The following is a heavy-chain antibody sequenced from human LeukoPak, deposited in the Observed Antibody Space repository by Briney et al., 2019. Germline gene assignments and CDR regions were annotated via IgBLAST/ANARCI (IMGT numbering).Heavy chain of an antibody. J-gene: IGHJ3*02. D-gene: IGHD3-16*01. Sequence: PGGSLRLSCTVSGFTVSSNSMSWVRQAPGKGLEWVSFIYSDNTHYSDSVKGRFTISRDNAKNSLYLQMNSLRAEDTALYYCAKDFHRLGEFDAFDIWGQGTMVTVSS. V-gene: IGHV3-53*05. CDR1: GFTVSSNS. CDR2: IYSDNT. CDR3: AKDFHRLGEFDAFDI.